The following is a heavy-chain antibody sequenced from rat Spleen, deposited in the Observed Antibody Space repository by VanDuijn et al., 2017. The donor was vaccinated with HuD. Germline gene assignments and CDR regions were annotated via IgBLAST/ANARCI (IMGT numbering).Heavy chain of an antibody. CDR1: GFTFNNYW. V-gene: IGHV5-31*01. J-gene: IGHJ2*01. Sequence: EVQLVESRGGLVQPGRSLKLSCVASGFTFNNYWMTWIRQAPGKGLEWVASITNTGGSTFYPDSVMGRFTISRDNAKNTLYLRLNSLRSEDTATYFCARHSLYYYSRYIHEYFDNWGQGVMVTVSS. CDR3: ARHSLYYYSRYIHEYFDN. D-gene: IGHD1-2*01. CDR2: ITNTGGST.